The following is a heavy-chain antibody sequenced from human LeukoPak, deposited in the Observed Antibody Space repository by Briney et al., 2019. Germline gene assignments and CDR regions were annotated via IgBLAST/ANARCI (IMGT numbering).Heavy chain of an antibody. CDR1: GYTFKRYN. CDR2: ISTSCSII. Sequence: GGSLRLSCGASGYTFKRYNKKWVREARGGGGEGVSYISTSCSIIYYTDSVTGRFTISRDNAKNSLYLQMNSLRAEDTAIYYCATYSRLNAREFQCWGQGTVVTVSS. CDR3: ATYSRLNAREFQC. V-gene: IGHV3-48*01. D-gene: IGHD3-10*02. J-gene: IGHJ1*01.